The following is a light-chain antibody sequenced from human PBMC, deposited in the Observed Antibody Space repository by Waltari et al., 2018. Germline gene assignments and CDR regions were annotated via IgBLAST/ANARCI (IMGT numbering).Light chain of an antibody. CDR3: TSYVDSDNLI. Sequence: QSALTQPPSASGSPGQSVTIPCTGTSSDVGGNDYVARYQQHPGKAPNLQIYEGNKRPSGVPDRFSGSKSGNTASLTVSGLQAEDEADYYCTSYVDSDNLIFGIGTKVTVL. J-gene: IGLJ1*01. CDR2: EGN. CDR1: SSDVGGNDY. V-gene: IGLV2-8*01.